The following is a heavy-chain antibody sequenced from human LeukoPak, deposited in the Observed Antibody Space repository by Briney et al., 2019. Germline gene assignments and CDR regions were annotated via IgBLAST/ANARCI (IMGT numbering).Heavy chain of an antibody. V-gene: IGHV4-59*01. D-gene: IGHD3-10*01. Sequence: SETLSLTCTVSGGSMNNYYWSWVRQSPEKGLEWIGYISYSGSTNSNPSLKSRVIISPDTSKNQFSLKLTSVTAADTAVYYCASQKLLWFGELSYFDYWGQGTLVTVSS. CDR2: ISYSGST. CDR1: GGSMNNYY. CDR3: ASQKLLWFGELSYFDY. J-gene: IGHJ4*02.